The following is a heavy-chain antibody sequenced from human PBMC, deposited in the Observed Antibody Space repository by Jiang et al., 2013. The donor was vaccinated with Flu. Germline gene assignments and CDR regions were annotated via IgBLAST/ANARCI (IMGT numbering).Heavy chain of an antibody. Sequence: VQLVESGAEVKKTGESLEISCMGSGYNFNIYWIGWVRQMPGKGLEWMGTIYPGDSDTRYSPSFQGQVTISVDKSVTTAYLQWTTLQASDSAMYYCARRRRHYDGIRYYDSAFDIWGQGTMVTVSS. CDR3: ARRRRHYDGIRYYDSAFDI. V-gene: IGHV5-51*01. J-gene: IGHJ3*02. D-gene: IGHD3-22*01. CDR1: GYNFNIYW. CDR2: IYPGDSDT.